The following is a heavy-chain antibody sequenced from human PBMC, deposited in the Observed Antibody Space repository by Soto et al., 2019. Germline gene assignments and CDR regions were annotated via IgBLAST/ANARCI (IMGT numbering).Heavy chain of an antibody. CDR2: IYYSGST. CDR3: ARGLPLSYDFWSGFRPPYYYYGMDV. CDR1: GGSISSSSYY. Sequence: SETLSLTCTVSGGSISSSSYYWGWIRQPPGKGLEWIGSIYYSGSTYYNPSLKSRVTISVDTSKNQFSLKLSSVTAADTAVYYCARGLPLSYDFWSGFRPPYYYYGMDVWGQGTTVTVSS. D-gene: IGHD3-3*01. J-gene: IGHJ6*02. V-gene: IGHV4-39*01.